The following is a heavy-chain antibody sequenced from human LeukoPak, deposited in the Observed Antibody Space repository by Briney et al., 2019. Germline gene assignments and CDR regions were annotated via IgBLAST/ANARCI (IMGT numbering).Heavy chain of an antibody. V-gene: IGHV3-66*01. CDR2: IYSGGST. D-gene: IGHD6-13*01. CDR1: GFTFSSYG. CDR3: ARESSSWDL. J-gene: IGHJ4*02. Sequence: GRSLRLSCAASGFTFSSYGMHWVRQAPGKGLEWVSVIYSGGSTYYADSVKGRFTISRDNAKNSLYLQMNSLRAEDTAVYYCARESSSWDLWGQGTLVTVSS.